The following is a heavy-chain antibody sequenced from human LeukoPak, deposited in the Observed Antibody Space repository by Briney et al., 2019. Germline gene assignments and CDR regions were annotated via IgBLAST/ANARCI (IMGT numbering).Heavy chain of an antibody. V-gene: IGHV4-39*07. CDR1: GGSISSSSYY. CDR2: IYYSGST. D-gene: IGHD1-1*01. Sequence: SETLSLTCTVSGGSISSSSYYWGWSRQPPGKGLEWIGSIYYSGSTYYNPSLKSRVTISVDTSRNQFSLKLSSVTAADTAVYYCARRERGYWYFDLWGRGTLVTASS. J-gene: IGHJ2*01. CDR3: ARRERGYWYFDL.